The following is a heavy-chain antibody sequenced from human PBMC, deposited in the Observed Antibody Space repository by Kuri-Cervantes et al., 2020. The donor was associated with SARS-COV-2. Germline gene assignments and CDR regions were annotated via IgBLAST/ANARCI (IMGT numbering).Heavy chain of an antibody. Sequence: GGSLRLSCAASGFTFSSYGMHWVRQAPGKGLEWVANIKQDGSEKYYVDSVKGRFTISRDNAKNSLYLQMNSLRAEDTAVYYCARDRSSTPDYWGQGTLVTVSS. J-gene: IGHJ4*02. CDR2: IKQDGSEK. D-gene: IGHD3-10*01. V-gene: IGHV3-7*01. CDR1: GFTFSSYG. CDR3: ARDRSSTPDY.